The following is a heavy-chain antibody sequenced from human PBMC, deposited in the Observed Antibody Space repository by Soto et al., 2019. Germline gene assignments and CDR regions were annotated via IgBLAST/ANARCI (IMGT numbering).Heavy chain of an antibody. Sequence: SETLSLTCTVSGGSVSSGSYYWSWIRQPPGKGLEWIGYIYYSGSTNYNPSLKSRVTISVDASKNQFSLKLSSVTAADTAVYYCARDPYYYDSSGWGFDPWGQGTLVTVSS. V-gene: IGHV4-61*01. J-gene: IGHJ5*02. CDR3: ARDPYYYDSSGWGFDP. D-gene: IGHD3-22*01. CDR1: GGSVSSGSYY. CDR2: IYYSGST.